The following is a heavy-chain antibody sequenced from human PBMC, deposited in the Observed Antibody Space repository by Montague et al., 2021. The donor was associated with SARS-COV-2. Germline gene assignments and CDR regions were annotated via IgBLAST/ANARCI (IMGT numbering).Heavy chain of an antibody. V-gene: IGHV4-34*01. CDR2: INHKGGT. CDR3: ASLTLGYCSSTSCYRDWFDP. D-gene: IGHD2-2*02. J-gene: IGHJ5*02. CDR1: GGSFSGYY. Sequence: SETLSLTCAVYGGSFSGYYWSWIRHPPGKGLEWIVEINHKGGTNYNPSLKSRGTISVDTSKNHFFLKMSSVTAAATAVYYCASLTLGYCSSTSCYRDWFDPWGQGTLVTVSS.